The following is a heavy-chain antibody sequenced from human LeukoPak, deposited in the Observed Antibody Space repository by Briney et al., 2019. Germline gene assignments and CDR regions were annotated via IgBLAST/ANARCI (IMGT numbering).Heavy chain of an antibody. Sequence: GGSLRLSCAASGFTFSSYAMSWVRQAPGKGLEWVSAIRGSGGSTYYADSVKGRFTISRDNSKNTLYLQMNSLRAEDTAVYYCAKGIQLWFNYFDYWGQGTLVTVSS. V-gene: IGHV3-23*01. D-gene: IGHD5-18*01. CDR2: IRGSGGST. CDR1: GFTFSSYA. J-gene: IGHJ4*02. CDR3: AKGIQLWFNYFDY.